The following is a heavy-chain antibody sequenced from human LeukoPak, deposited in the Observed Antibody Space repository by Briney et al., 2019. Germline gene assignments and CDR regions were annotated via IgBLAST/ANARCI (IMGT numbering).Heavy chain of an antibody. D-gene: IGHD3-3*01. V-gene: IGHV3-23*01. CDR2: ISGSGGST. Sequence: GGSLRLSCAASGFTFSSYAMSWVRQAPGKGLEWVSAISGSGGSTYYADSVKGRFTISRDNSKNTLYLQMNSLRAEDTAVYHCAKDVFRQTYYDINWGQGTLVTVSS. CDR3: AKDVFRQTYYDIN. CDR1: GFTFSSYA. J-gene: IGHJ4*02.